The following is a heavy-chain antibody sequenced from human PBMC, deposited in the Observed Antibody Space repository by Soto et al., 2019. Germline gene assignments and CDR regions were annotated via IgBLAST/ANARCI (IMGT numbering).Heavy chain of an antibody. CDR2: ISWNSGSI. V-gene: IGHV3-9*01. Sequence: EVQLVESGGGVVQPGRSLRLSCAASGFTFDDYAMHWVRQLPGKGLEWVSGISWNSGSIGYADSVKGRFTISRDNAKNSLYLQMNNLRAEDTAFYYCATDISTGTTTFSWFDPWGQGTLVTVSS. CDR3: ATDISTGTTTFSWFDP. J-gene: IGHJ5*02. D-gene: IGHD1-1*01. CDR1: GFTFDDYA.